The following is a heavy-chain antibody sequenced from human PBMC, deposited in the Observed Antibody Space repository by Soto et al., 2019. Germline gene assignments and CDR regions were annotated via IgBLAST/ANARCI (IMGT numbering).Heavy chain of an antibody. J-gene: IGHJ4*02. Sequence: EVQLVESGGGLVQPGGSLRLSCAASGFTFSSYWMHWVRQVQGKGLVWVSRIHFDGSTTHYADSVKGRFTISRDNAKNTLSLQMNSLRAEDTAVYYCARDAYISGYYQFDYWGQGTLVTVSS. V-gene: IGHV3-74*01. CDR1: GFTFSSYW. D-gene: IGHD6-19*01. CDR2: IHFDGSTT. CDR3: ARDAYISGYYQFDY.